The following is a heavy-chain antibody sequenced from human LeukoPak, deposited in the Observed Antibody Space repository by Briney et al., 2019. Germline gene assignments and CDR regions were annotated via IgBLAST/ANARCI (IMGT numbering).Heavy chain of an antibody. CDR2: ISGRSSSI. D-gene: IGHD5-18*01. CDR3: ARDGHSYGFFDY. CDR1: GFTFSNYN. V-gene: IGHV3-21*06. Sequence: PGGSLRLSCTASGFTFSNYNMNWVRQAPGKGLEWVSSISGRSSSIHYADSVKGRFTISRDNAKNLLYLQMNSLRGEDTAVYYCARDGHSYGFFDYWGQGTLDIVSS. J-gene: IGHJ4*02.